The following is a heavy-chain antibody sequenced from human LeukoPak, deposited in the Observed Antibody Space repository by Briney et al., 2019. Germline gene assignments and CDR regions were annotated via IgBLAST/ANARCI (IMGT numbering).Heavy chain of an antibody. D-gene: IGHD2-15*01. V-gene: IGHV3-21*01. CDR3: ARELLDYYYMDV. J-gene: IGHJ6*03. CDR1: GFTFSSYS. CDR2: ISSSSSYI. Sequence: GGSLRLSCAASGFTFSSYSMNWVRQAPGKGLEWVSSISSSSSYIYYADSVKGRFTISRGNAKNSLYLQMNSLRAEDTAVYYCARELLDYYYMDVWGKGTTVTVSS.